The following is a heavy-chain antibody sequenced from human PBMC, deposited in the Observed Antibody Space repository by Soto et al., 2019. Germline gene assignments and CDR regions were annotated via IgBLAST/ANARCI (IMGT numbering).Heavy chain of an antibody. CDR3: ARRRGLDILTGPKSRDN. D-gene: IGHD3-9*01. CDR2: IYYSGST. CDR1: GGSISSSSYY. V-gene: IGHV4-39*01. Sequence: SETLSLTCTVSGGSISSSSYYWGWIRQPPGKGLEWIGSIYYSGSTYYNPSLKSRVTISVDTSKNQFSLQLSSVTAADTAVYYCARRRGLDILTGPKSRDNWGQGTLVTVSS. J-gene: IGHJ4*02.